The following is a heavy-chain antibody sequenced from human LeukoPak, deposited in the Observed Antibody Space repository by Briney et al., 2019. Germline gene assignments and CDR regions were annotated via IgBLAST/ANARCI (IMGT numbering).Heavy chain of an antibody. CDR1: GFTFSSYW. CDR2: INSDGSST. J-gene: IGHJ5*02. Sequence: PGGSLRLSCAASGFTFSSYWMQWVRQAPGKGLVSVSPINSDGSSTSYADSVKRRFTISRDNAKNKLYLQMNSLRAQDTAVYYCARVSYDFWSGGRLDWFDPWGQGTLVTVSS. D-gene: IGHD3-3*01. V-gene: IGHV3-74*01. CDR3: ARVSYDFWSGGRLDWFDP.